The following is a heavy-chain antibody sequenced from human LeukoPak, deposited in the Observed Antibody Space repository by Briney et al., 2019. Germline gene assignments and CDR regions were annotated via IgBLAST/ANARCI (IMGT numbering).Heavy chain of an antibody. CDR2: IFYDGTIQ. V-gene: IGHV3-30*04. CDR3: ARDPGIAVAGTFDY. D-gene: IGHD6-19*01. CDR1: GFTFSNYA. Sequence: GGSLRLSCAASGFTFSNYAMHWVRQAPGKGLEWVAVIFYDGTIQYYADSVKGQFTISRDNSKNTLYLQIHSLRPEDTAVYYCARDPGIAVAGTFDYWGQGTLVTVSS. J-gene: IGHJ4*02.